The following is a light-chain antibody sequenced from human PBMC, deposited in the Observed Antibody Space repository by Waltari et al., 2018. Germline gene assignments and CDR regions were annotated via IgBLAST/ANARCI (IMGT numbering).Light chain of an antibody. CDR1: SSDVGGYNY. Sequence: QSALTQPPSASGSPGQSVTISCTGTSSDVGGYNYVSWYQQHPAQAPKLMIYEVSKRPSGVPDRFSGSKSGNTASLTVSGLQAEDEADYYCSSYAGSNKGVFGGGTKLTVL. J-gene: IGLJ3*02. CDR3: SSYAGSNKGV. V-gene: IGLV2-8*01. CDR2: EVS.